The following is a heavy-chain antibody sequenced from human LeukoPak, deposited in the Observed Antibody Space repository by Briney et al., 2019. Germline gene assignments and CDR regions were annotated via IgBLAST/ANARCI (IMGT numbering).Heavy chain of an antibody. J-gene: IGHJ4*02. CDR3: ARGPGYSYGYSDY. CDR1: GYTFNNHY. Sequence: ASVKVSCKASGYTFNNHYMYWVRQAPGQGLEWMGVINPSGGSTSYAQKFQGRVTMTRDTSTRTVYMEVNSLRSEDTAVYYCARGPGYSYGYSDYWGQGTLVTVSS. CDR2: INPSGGST. V-gene: IGHV1-46*02. D-gene: IGHD5-18*01.